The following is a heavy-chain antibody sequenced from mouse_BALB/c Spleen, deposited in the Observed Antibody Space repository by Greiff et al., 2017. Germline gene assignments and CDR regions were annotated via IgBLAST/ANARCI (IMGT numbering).Heavy chain of an antibody. CDR1: GFTFSSFG. V-gene: IGHV5-17*02. CDR2: ISSGSSTI. CDR3: ASEVLARYFDV. J-gene: IGHJ1*01. Sequence: EVQWVESGGGLVQPGGSRKLSCAASGFTFSSFGMHWVRQAPEKGLEWVAYISSGSSTIYYADTVKGRFTISRDNPKNTLFLQMTSLRSEDTAMYYCASEVLARYFDVWGEGTTVTVSS. D-gene: IGHD6-1*01.